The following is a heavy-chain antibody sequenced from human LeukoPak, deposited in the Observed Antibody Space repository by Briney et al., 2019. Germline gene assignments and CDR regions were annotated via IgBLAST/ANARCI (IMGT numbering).Heavy chain of an antibody. V-gene: IGHV4-34*01. CDR2: INHSGST. Sequence: PSETLSLTCAVYGGSFSGYYWSWIRQPPGKGLEWIGEINHSGSTNYNPSLKSRVTISVDTSKNQFSLKLSSVTAADTAVYYCARHLLITIFGVAGGWFDPWGQGTLVTVSS. CDR3: ARHLLITIFGVAGGWFDP. CDR1: GGSFSGYY. J-gene: IGHJ5*02. D-gene: IGHD3-3*01.